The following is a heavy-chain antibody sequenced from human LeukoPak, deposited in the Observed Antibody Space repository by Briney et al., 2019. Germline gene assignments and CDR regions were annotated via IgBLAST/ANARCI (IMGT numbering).Heavy chain of an antibody. D-gene: IGHD1-1*01. CDR3: ARHGSGTTHVDN. CDR2: IYPGDSET. CDR1: GYSFTYYW. J-gene: IGHJ4*02. V-gene: IGHV5-51*01. Sequence: GESLKISCKVSGYSFTYYWIGWVRQMPGKGLEWMGVIYPGDSETRYSPPFQGQVTISADKSINTAYLQWSSLKASDTALYYCARHGSGTTHVDNWGQGTLVTVSS.